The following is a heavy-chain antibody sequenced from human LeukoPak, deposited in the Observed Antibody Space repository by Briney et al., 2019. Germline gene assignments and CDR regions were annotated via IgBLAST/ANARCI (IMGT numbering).Heavy chain of an antibody. CDR3: ARRGDTPMVGDY. CDR2: LSNTNMI. J-gene: IGHJ4*02. CDR1: GFTFSSCG. D-gene: IGHD5-18*01. V-gene: IGHV3-48*01. Sequence: GGSLRLSCAASGFTFSSCGMNWVRQAPGKGLEWLSYLSNTNMIHYAESVKGRFTISRDNAKNSLYLQMDGLRAEDTAVYYCARRGDTPMVGDYWGQGTLVTVSS.